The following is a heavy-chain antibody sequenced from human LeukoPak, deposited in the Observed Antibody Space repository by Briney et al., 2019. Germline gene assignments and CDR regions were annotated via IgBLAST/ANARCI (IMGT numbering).Heavy chain of an antibody. CDR3: ARDKGRPYCGGDCYIDY. Sequence: SQTLSLTCTVSGGSISSGGYYWSWIRQHPGKGLEWIGYIYSSGNTYYNPSLKSRVTISVDTSKNQFSLKLSSVTAADTAVFYCARDKGRPYCGGDCYIDYWGQGTLVTVSS. J-gene: IGHJ4*02. CDR1: GGSISSGGYY. D-gene: IGHD2-21*02. CDR2: IYSSGNT. V-gene: IGHV4-31*03.